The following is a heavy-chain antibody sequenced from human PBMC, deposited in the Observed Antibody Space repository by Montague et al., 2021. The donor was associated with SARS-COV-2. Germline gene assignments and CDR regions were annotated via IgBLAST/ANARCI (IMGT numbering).Heavy chain of an antibody. CDR3: ARGDGQYYGSGTYPYY. J-gene: IGHJ4*02. D-gene: IGHD3-10*01. CDR2: IYYSGST. CDR1: GGSITSYY. V-gene: IGHV4-59*01. Sequence: SETLSLTCTVSGGSITSYYWSWIRQPPGKGLEYIGYIYYSGSTNYNPSLKSRVTMSVDTSKNQFSLKLSSVTAADTAVYYCARGDGQYYGSGTYPYYWGQGTLVTVSS.